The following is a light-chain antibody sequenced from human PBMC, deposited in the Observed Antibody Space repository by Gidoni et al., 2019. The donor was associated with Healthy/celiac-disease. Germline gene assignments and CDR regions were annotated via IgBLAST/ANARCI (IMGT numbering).Light chain of an antibody. Sequence: DTQITQSPSSLSASVGDRVTITCQARQDISNYLNWYQQKPGKAPKLLIYDASNLETGGPASFSGSGSGRDFTCTISSLQPEDSATYYCQQYDNLPSTTFXHXTRLEIK. CDR1: QDISNY. J-gene: IGKJ5*01. CDR3: QQYDNLPSTT. CDR2: DAS. V-gene: IGKV1-33*01.